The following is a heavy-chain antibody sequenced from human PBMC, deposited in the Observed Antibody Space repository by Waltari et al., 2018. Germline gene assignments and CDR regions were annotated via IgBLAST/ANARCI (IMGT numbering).Heavy chain of an antibody. J-gene: IGHJ4*02. CDR3: ASEYSSSGY. Sequence: QVQLVESGGGVVQPGGSLRLSCAASGFTFSSYGMHWVRQAPGKGLEWVAFIRYDGSNKYYADSVKGRFTISRDNSKNTLYLQMNSLRAEDTAVYYCASEYSSSGYWGQGTLVTVSS. CDR2: IRYDGSNK. V-gene: IGHV3-30*02. D-gene: IGHD6-6*01. CDR1: GFTFSSYG.